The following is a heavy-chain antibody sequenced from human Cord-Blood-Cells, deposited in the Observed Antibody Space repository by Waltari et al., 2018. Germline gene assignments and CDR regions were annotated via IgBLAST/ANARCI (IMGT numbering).Heavy chain of an antibody. CDR2: IIPIFGKA. D-gene: IGHD7-27*01. CDR1: GGTFSSYS. CDR3: ARGTLTGDAFDI. J-gene: IGHJ3*02. V-gene: IGHV1-69*01. Sequence: QVQLVQSGAEVKKPGSSVKVSCQASGGTFSSYSISRVRQAPGQGLEWMGGIIPIFGKANYAQKFQGRVTITADESTSTAYMELSSLRSEDTAVYYCARGTLTGDAFDIWGQGTMVTVSS.